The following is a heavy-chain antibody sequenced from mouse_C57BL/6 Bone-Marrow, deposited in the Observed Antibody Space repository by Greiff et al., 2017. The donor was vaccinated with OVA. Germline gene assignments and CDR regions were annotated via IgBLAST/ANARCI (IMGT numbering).Heavy chain of an antibody. CDR2: IYPYNGVS. Sequence: EVQLQESGPELVKPGASVKISCKASGYSFTGYYMHWVKQSHGNILDWIGYIYPYNGVSSYNQKFKGKATLTVDKSASTAYMELRSLTSEDSAVYYCAKGGVVATDYFDYWGQGTTLTVSS. CDR1: GYSFTGYY. CDR3: AKGGVVATDYFDY. J-gene: IGHJ2*01. V-gene: IGHV1-31*01. D-gene: IGHD1-1*01.